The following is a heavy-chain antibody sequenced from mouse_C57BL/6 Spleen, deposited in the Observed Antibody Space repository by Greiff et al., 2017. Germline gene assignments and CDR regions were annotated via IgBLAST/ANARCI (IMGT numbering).Heavy chain of an antibody. Sequence: VQLKESGPELVKPGDSVKISCKASGYSFTGYFMNWVMQSHGKSLEWIGRINPYNGDTFYNQKFKGKATLTVDKSSSTAHMELRSLTSEDSAVYYCARKASAYYYAMDYWGQGTSVTVSS. D-gene: IGHD6-1*01. CDR3: ARKASAYYYAMDY. CDR2: INPYNGDT. J-gene: IGHJ4*01. V-gene: IGHV1-20*01. CDR1: GYSFTGYF.